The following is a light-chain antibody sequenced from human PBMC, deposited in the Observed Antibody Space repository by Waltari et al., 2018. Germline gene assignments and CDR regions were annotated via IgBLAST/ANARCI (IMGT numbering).Light chain of an antibody. CDR3: QQYNSYSLLY. J-gene: IGKJ4*01. Sequence: DIQMTQSPSTLSASVGDRVIFSCRASQSISKWLAWYQQKPGKAPKLRIYKASTLESGVPSSFRGSGSETEFTRTISSLQPEVFTTYYCQQYNSYSLLYFGRGTKVEIK. CDR1: QSISKW. CDR2: KAS. V-gene: IGKV1-5*03.